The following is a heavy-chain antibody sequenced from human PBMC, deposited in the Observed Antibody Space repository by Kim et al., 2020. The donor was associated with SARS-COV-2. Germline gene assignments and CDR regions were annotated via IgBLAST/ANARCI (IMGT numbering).Heavy chain of an antibody. CDR2: IYYSGST. V-gene: IGHV4-39*02. Sequence: SETLSLTCTVSGGSISSSSYYWGWIRQPPGKGLEWIGSIYYSGSTYYNPSLKSRVTISVDTSKNQFSLKLSSVTAADTAVYYCARDPYSSSWFNWFDPWGQGTLVTVSS. J-gene: IGHJ5*02. D-gene: IGHD6-13*01. CDR3: ARDPYSSSWFNWFDP. CDR1: GGSISSSSYY.